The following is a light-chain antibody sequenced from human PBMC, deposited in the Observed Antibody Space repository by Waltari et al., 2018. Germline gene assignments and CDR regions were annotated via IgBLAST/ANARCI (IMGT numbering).Light chain of an antibody. CDR1: NSNIGNNP. V-gene: IGLV1-44*01. CDR2: INN. J-gene: IGLJ3*02. CDR3: AAWDDSLNVWV. Sequence: QSVLTQPPSASGTPGHRVAISCSGTNSNIGNNPVSWYQQLPGTAPKLLIFINNQRPSGVPDRCSASKSGTSASLAISGLQSDDEADYYCAAWDDSLNVWVFGGGTKVTVL.